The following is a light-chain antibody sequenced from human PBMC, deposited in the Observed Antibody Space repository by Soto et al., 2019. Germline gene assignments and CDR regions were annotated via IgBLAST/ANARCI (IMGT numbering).Light chain of an antibody. CDR3: VSYTTSASYV. Sequence: QSALTQPASVSGSLGRSITISCTGASSDVGGYNYVAWYQQHPGKAPRLMIFEVTNRPSGVSDRFSGSKFGNTASLTISGLQAEDEADYYCVSYTTSASYVFGTGTKLTVL. J-gene: IGLJ1*01. CDR2: EVT. V-gene: IGLV2-14*01. CDR1: SSDVGGYNY.